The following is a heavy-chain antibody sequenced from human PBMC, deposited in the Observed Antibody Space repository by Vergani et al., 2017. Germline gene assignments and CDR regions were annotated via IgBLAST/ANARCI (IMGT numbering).Heavy chain of an antibody. CDR1: GFTFSSYG. V-gene: IGHV3-30*02. CDR2: IRYDGSNK. Sequence: QVQLVESGGGVVQPGGSLRLSCAASGFTFSSYGMHWVRQAPGKGLEWVAFIRYDGSNKYYADSVKGRFTISRDNSKNTLYLQMNSLRAEDTAVYYCAKEDYDILTGYSIDYYYYDMDVWGQGTMVTVSS. CDR3: AKEDYDILTGYSIDYYYYDMDV. J-gene: IGHJ6*02. D-gene: IGHD3-9*01.